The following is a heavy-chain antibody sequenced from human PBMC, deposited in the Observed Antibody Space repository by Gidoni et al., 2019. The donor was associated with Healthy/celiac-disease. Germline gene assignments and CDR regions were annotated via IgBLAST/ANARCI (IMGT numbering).Heavy chain of an antibody. CDR2: MNTNSGNT. Sequence: QVQLVQSGAEVKKPGASVKVSCKASGYTFTSYDINGVRQATGQGLEWMGWMNTNSGNTGYAKKFQGRVTMTRNTSIRTAYMELSSLRSEETAVYYCARINVRKTGWGQGTLVTVSS. CDR3: ARINVRKTG. D-gene: IGHD3-3*01. CDR1: GYTFTSYD. J-gene: IGHJ4*02. V-gene: IGHV1-8*01.